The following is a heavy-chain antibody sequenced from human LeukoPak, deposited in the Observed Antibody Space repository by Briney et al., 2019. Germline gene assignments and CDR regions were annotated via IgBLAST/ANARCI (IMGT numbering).Heavy chain of an antibody. V-gene: IGHV1-18*01. CDR1: GYTFTSVG. CDR2: ISAYNGNT. J-gene: IGHJ4*02. CDR3: AREVSTSYYYMFAY. Sequence: ASVKVSCKASGYTFTSVGISWVRQAPGQALEWMGWISAYNGNTNYAQKCQDRVTMTTHTSMSTAYMELRSQRSDDTAVYYCAREVSTSYYYMFAYWGQGTLVTVSS. D-gene: IGHD3-22*01.